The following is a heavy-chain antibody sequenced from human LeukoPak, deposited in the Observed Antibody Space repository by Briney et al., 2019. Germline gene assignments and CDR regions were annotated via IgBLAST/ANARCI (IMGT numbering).Heavy chain of an antibody. Sequence: SETLSLTCAVYGGSFSGYYWSWIRQPPGKGLEWIGEINHSGSTNYNPSLKSRVTISVDTSKNQFSLKLSSVTAADTAVYYCASKSYYYYYYMDVWGKGTTVTVSS. J-gene: IGHJ6*03. V-gene: IGHV4-34*01. CDR3: ASKSYYYYYYMDV. CDR2: INHSGST. CDR1: GGSFSGYY.